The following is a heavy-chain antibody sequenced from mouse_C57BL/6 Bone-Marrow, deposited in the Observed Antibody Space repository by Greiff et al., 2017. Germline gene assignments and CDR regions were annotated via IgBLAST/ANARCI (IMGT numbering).Heavy chain of an antibody. V-gene: IGHV1-72*01. CDR1: GYTFTSYW. CDR3: AREKRYYGNPYWYFDV. D-gene: IGHD2-1*01. Sequence: VKLVESGAELARPGASVKLSCKASGYTFTSYWMHWVKQRPGRGLEWIGRIYPNGGGTKYNEKFKSKATLTVDKPSSTAYMQLSSLTSEDSAVYDCAREKRYYGNPYWYFDVWGKGTTVTVSS. CDR2: IYPNGGGT. J-gene: IGHJ1*03.